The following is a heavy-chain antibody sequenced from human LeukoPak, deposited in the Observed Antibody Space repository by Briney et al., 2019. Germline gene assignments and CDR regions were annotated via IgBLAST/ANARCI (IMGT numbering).Heavy chain of an antibody. CDR2: IYSGGST. V-gene: IGHV3-66*01. J-gene: IGHJ4*02. D-gene: IGHD2-21*02. CDR3: ARANCGGDCFPYYFDY. CDR1: EFTVSSNY. Sequence: GGSLRLSCAASEFTVSSNYMSWVRQAPGKGLEWVSVIYSGGSTYSADSPKPRFTISRDNSKNTLYLQMNSLRVEDTAVYYCARANCGGDCFPYYFDYWGQGTLVTVSS.